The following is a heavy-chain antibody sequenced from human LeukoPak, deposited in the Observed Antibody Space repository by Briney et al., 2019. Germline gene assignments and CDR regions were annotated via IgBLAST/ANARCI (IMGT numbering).Heavy chain of an antibody. J-gene: IGHJ4*02. V-gene: IGHV3-66*04. Sequence: GGSLRLSCAASEFTVSNNYMSWVRQAPGKGLEWVSVLYSGGRAYYTDSVNGRFTISRDNSKNTLYLQMNSLRAEDTANYCAGHMELDYWGQGTLVTVSS. CDR1: EFTVSNNY. D-gene: IGHD1-26*01. CDR2: LYSGGRA. CDR3: GHMELDY.